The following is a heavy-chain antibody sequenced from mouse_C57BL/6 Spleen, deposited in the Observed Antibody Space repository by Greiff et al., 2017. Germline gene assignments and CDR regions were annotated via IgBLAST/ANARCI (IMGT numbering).Heavy chain of an antibody. CDR1: GYTFTSYW. J-gene: IGHJ1*03. CDR2: IYPGSGST. D-gene: IGHD1-1*01. V-gene: IGHV1-55*01. CDR3: ALHYYGSSYDWYFDV. Sequence: QVQLQQPGAELVKPGASVKMSCKASGYTFTSYWITWVKQRPGQGLEWIGDIYPGSGSTNYNEKFKSKATLTVDTSSSTAYMQLSSLTSEDSAVYYCALHYYGSSYDWYFDVWGTGTTVTVSS.